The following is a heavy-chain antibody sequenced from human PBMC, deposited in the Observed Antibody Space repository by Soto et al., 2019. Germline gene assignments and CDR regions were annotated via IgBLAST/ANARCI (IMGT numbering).Heavy chain of an antibody. Sequence: SETLSLTCTVSGDSISGSNARYYWGWIRQTPAKGLEWIGSVYHGGNTYYNPSLESRVTISVDTSKNQLSLRLTSVTAADTALFYCVRLGYYYDRSGPYYFDSWGQGTPVTVSS. CDR3: VRLGYYYDRSGPYYFDS. CDR1: GDSISGSNARYY. V-gene: IGHV4-39*01. D-gene: IGHD3-22*01. CDR2: VYHGGNT. J-gene: IGHJ4*02.